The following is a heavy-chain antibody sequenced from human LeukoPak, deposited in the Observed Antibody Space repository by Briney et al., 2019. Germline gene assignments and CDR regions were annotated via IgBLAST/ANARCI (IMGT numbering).Heavy chain of an antibody. Sequence: GGSLRLSCAASGFTFSNYWMSWVRQAPGKGLEWVADINPDGSQKYYVDSVEGRFTISRDNAKNSLYLQMNSLRVEDTAVYYCARDCGSDCSQAFDIWGQGTMVTVS. CDR1: GFTFSNYW. V-gene: IGHV3-7*05. J-gene: IGHJ3*02. CDR2: INPDGSQK. D-gene: IGHD2-21*02. CDR3: ARDCGSDCSQAFDI.